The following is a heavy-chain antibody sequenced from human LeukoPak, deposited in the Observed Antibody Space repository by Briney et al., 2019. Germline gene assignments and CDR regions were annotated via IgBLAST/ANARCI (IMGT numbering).Heavy chain of an antibody. CDR2: IYYSGST. J-gene: IGHJ3*02. Sequence: PSETLSLTCTVSGGSISSSSYYWGWIRQPPGKGLEWIGSIYYSGSTYYNPSLKSRVTISVDTSKNQFSLKLSSVTAADTAVYYCATQLVRDDAFDIWGQGTMVTVSS. CDR1: GGSISSSSYY. CDR3: ATQLVRDDAFDI. V-gene: IGHV4-39*07. D-gene: IGHD6-13*01.